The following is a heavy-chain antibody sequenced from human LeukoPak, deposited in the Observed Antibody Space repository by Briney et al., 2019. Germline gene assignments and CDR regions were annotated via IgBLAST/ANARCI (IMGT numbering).Heavy chain of an antibody. CDR2: IRTSSIYI. V-gene: IGHV3-21*01. Sequence: GGSLTLSWAASGFTFSSYSMSWVRQAPGRVREWVSSIRTSSIYIYHTGSVEGLFTICRDNAENSLYLQVNSLRAEDTGVYYCVGDIVATIGGIYYYYYGMDVWGEGTTVTVSS. CDR1: GFTFSSYS. J-gene: IGHJ6*04. D-gene: IGHD5-12*01. CDR3: VGDIVATIGGIYYYYYGMDV.